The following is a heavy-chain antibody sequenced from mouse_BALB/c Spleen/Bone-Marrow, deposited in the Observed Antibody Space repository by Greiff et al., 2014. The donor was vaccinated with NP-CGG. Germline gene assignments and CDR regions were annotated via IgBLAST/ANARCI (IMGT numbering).Heavy chain of an antibody. J-gene: IGHJ4*01. V-gene: IGHV14-3*02. Sequence: VQLQQSGAELVKPGASVKLSCTASGLNIKDTYIHWVKQRPEQGLEWIGRIDPANGNTKYDPKFQGKATITTDTSSNTAYLQLSSLTSEDTAVYYCAQGYDWAMDYWGQGTSVTASS. D-gene: IGHD2-14*01. CDR2: IDPANGNT. CDR3: AQGYDWAMDY. CDR1: GLNIKDTY.